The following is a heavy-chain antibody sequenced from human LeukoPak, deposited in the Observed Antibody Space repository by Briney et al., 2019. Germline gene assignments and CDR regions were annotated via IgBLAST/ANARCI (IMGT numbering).Heavy chain of an antibody. J-gene: IGHJ4*02. CDR1: GFTVSSNY. D-gene: IGHD2-15*01. V-gene: IGHV3-53*01. CDR2: IYSGGST. CDR3: ARAPEGGHFDY. Sequence: GGSLRLSCAASGFTVSSNYMSWVRQAPGKGLEWVSVIYSGGSTYYADSVKGRFTISRDNSKNTLYLQMNSLRAEDTAVYYCARAPEGGHFDYWGQGTLVTVSS.